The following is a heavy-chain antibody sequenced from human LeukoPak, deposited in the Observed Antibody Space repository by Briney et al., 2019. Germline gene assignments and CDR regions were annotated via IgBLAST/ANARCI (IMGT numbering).Heavy chain of an antibody. D-gene: IGHD5-18*01. CDR2: IYTSGST. J-gene: IGHJ4*02. Sequence: SETLSLTCTVSGGSISSGSYYWSWFRQPAEKGLEWIGRIYTSGSTYYNPSLKSRVTISADTSKNQFSLNVSSVTAADTAVYYCASSAMGALESFDYWGQGTLVTVSS. CDR1: GGSISSGSYY. CDR3: ASSAMGALESFDY. V-gene: IGHV4-61*02.